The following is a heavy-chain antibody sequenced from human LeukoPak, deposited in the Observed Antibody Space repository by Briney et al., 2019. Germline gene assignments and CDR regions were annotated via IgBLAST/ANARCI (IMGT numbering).Heavy chain of an antibody. D-gene: IGHD3-22*01. Sequence: AGESLRLSCTASGFTFNNYNLNWVRQAPGKGLEWVSSISSSSSYIYYADSVKGRYTISRDNAKNSLYLQMNSLRAEDTAVYYCARGYYDSSGPSGYWGQGTLVTVSS. CDR3: ARGYYDSSGPSGY. V-gene: IGHV3-21*01. CDR2: ISSSSSYI. J-gene: IGHJ4*02. CDR1: GFTFNNYN.